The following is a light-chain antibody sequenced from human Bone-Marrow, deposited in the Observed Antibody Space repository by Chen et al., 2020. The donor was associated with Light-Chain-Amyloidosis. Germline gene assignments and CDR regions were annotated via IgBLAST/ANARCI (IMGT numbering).Light chain of an antibody. CDR1: SSDVGGDNH. CDR2: EVT. CDR3: SSCTITNTLV. V-gene: IGLV2-14*01. Sequence: QSALTQPASVSGSPGQSITISCTGTSSDVGGDNHVSRYQQHPDKAPKLMIYEVTNRPSWVPDRFSGAKTGNTASLAISWLQNEREADYFCSSCTITNTLVFGSGTRVTVL. J-gene: IGLJ1*01.